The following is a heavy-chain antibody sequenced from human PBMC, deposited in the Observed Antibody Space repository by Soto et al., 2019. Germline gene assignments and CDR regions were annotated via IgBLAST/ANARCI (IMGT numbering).Heavy chain of an antibody. CDR3: AREGRVVIAAGFDY. CDR2: VKPNSGDT. V-gene: IGHV1-2*04. J-gene: IGHJ4*02. D-gene: IGHD2-15*01. Sequence: ASVKVSCQASGYTFTDYYIHWVRQAPGQGLEWLGWVKPNSGDTKYAQKFQRWVTMTRDTSISTAYMELSGLKSDDTAVYFCAREGRVVIAAGFDYWGQGTLVTVSS. CDR1: GYTFTDYY.